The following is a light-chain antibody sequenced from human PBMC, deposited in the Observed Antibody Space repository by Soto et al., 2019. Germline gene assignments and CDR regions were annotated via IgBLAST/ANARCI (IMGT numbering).Light chain of an antibody. V-gene: IGKV3-15*01. CDR3: QQYNNWPPWT. CDR2: GAS. Sequence: IVMTQSPATLSVSPGARGPLSCRARQSVSSNLAWYQQKPGQAPRLLIYGASTRATGIPARFSGSGSGTEFTLTISSLQSEDFAVYYCQQYNNWPPWTFGQGTKVDI. J-gene: IGKJ1*01. CDR1: QSVSSN.